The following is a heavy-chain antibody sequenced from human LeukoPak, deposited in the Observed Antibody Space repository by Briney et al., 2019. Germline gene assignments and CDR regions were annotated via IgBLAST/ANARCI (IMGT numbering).Heavy chain of an antibody. CDR3: ARGRGSSWYYFDS. CDR2: IYASGNT. Sequence: SEPLSLTCTVSGGSISSYYWSWVRQPAGKGLEWIGRIYASGNTNYNPSPKGRVTMTVDTSKNQFSLNLSSVTAADTAVYYCARGRGSSWYYFDSWGQGTLVTVSS. CDR1: GGSISSYY. D-gene: IGHD6-13*01. V-gene: IGHV4-4*07. J-gene: IGHJ4*02.